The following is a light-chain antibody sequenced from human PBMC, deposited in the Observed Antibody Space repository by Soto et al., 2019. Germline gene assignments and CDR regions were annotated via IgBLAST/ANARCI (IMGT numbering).Light chain of an antibody. V-gene: IGLV2-8*01. CDR1: SSDVGGYNY. J-gene: IGLJ3*02. Sequence: QSALTQPPSASGSAGQSVAISCTGTSSDVGGYNYVSWYQHLPGKAPKLMIYEVTKRPSGVPDRFSGSKSGNTASLTVSGLQAEDEDDYFCRSYAGKNLWVIGGGTKVTVL. CDR2: EVT. CDR3: RSYAGKNLWV.